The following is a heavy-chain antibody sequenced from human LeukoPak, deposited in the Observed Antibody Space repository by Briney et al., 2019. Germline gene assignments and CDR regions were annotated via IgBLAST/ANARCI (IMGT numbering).Heavy chain of an antibody. V-gene: IGHV1-18*01. CDR2: ISAYNGNT. Sequence: ASVKVSCKASGYTFTSYGISWVRQAPGQGLEWMGWISAYNGNTNYAQKLQGRVTMTTDTSTSTAYMELSRLRSDDTAVYYCARVDAGYCSSTSCLHFDYWGQGTLVTVSS. D-gene: IGHD2-2*01. CDR1: GYTFTSYG. CDR3: ARVDAGYCSSTSCLHFDY. J-gene: IGHJ4*02.